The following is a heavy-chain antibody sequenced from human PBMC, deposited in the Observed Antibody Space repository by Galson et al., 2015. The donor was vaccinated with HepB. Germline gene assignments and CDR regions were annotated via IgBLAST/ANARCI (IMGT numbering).Heavy chain of an antibody. CDR3: ARDYRPSGIAARYYFDY. J-gene: IGHJ4*02. CDR1: GYTFTSYG. D-gene: IGHD6-6*01. Sequence: SVKVSCKASGYTFTSYGISWVRQAPGQGLEWMGWISAYNGNTNYAQKLQGRVTMTTDTSTSTAYMELRSLRSDDTAVYYCARDYRPSGIAARYYFDYWGQGTLVTVSS. CDR2: ISAYNGNT. V-gene: IGHV1-18*01.